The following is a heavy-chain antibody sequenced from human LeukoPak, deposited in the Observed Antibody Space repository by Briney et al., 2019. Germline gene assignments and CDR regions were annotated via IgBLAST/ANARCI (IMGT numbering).Heavy chain of an antibody. V-gene: IGHV4-59*08. Sequence: PSETLSLTCTVAGASISSYYGSWIRHPPGKGLEWIAYVHNNGETKHNPSLKSRDTISVDTPNNQISLRLSSVTAADTAMYYCARQPAATAAFDIWGLGTMVTVSS. CDR3: ARQPAATAAFDI. J-gene: IGHJ3*02. CDR2: VHNNGET. CDR1: GASISSYY. D-gene: IGHD5-18*01.